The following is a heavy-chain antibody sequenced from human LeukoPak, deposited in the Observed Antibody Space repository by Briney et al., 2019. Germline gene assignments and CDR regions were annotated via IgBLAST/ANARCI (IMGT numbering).Heavy chain of an antibody. CDR2: IYHSGST. CDR1: GGSISSSNW. Sequence: SETLSLTCTVSGGSISSSNWWSWVRQPPVKGLEWIGEIYHSGSTNYNPSLKSRVTISVDKSKNQFSLKLSSVTAADTAVYYCARGFTSGYYYYGMDVWGQGTTVTVSS. V-gene: IGHV4-4*02. CDR3: ARGFTSGYYYYGMDV. D-gene: IGHD2/OR15-2a*01. J-gene: IGHJ6*02.